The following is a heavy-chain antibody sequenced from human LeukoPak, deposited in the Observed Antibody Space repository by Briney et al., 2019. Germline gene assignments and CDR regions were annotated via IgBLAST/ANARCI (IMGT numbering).Heavy chain of an antibody. J-gene: IGHJ4*02. Sequence: GGSLRLSCAASGFTFSSFAMSWVRQAPGKGLEWVSTISGSGGSTNYADSVKGRFTFSRDNSKNTLYLQMNSLRAEDAAVYYCAKDLPDYGDYIEGYWGQGTLVTVSS. CDR1: GFTFSSFA. D-gene: IGHD4-17*01. CDR2: ISGSGGST. CDR3: AKDLPDYGDYIEGY. V-gene: IGHV3-23*01.